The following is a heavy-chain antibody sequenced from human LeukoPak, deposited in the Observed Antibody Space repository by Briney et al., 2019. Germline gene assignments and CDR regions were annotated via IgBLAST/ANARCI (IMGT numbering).Heavy chain of an antibody. J-gene: IGHJ4*02. V-gene: IGHV4-30-2*01. CDR1: GGSISSGGYS. Sequence: PSQTLSLTCAVSGGSISSGGYSWSWIRQPPGEGLEWIGEINHSGSTNYNPSLKSRVTISVDTSKNQFSLKLSSVTAADTAVYYCARGRVVRGGYSYVCLDYWGQGTLVTVSS. CDR3: ARGRVVRGGYSYVCLDY. CDR2: INHSGST. D-gene: IGHD5-18*01.